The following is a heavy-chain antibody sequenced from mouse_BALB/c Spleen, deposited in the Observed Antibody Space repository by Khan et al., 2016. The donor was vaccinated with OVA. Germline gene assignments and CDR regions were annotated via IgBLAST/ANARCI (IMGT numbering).Heavy chain of an antibody. CDR2: ISYDGSN. V-gene: IGHV3-6*02. CDR3: ASSYDFDY. Sequence: EVELVESGPGLVKPSQSLSLTCSVTGYSITSGYYWNWIRQFPGNKLEWMGYISYDGSNNYNPSLKNRISITRDTSKNQFFLKLNSVTTEDTATYYCASSYDFDYWGQGTTLTVSS. D-gene: IGHD2-12*01. J-gene: IGHJ2*01. CDR1: GYSITSGYY.